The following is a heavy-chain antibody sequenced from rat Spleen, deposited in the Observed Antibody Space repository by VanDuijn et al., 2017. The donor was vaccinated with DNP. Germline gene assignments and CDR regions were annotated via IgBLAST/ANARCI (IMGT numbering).Heavy chain of an antibody. CDR2: ISSGGTA. CDR1: GFSLTNYG. J-gene: IGHJ3*01. Sequence: QVQLKESGPGLVQPSQTLSLTCTVSGFSLTNYGVSWVRQPPGKGLEWIAAISSGGTAYSTSLLKTRLRLSRDTSKSQVFLQMNSLQSEDTAMYFCARHPDYWGQGTLVTVSS. CDR3: ARHPDY. D-gene: IGHD3-1*01. V-gene: IGHV2S12*01.